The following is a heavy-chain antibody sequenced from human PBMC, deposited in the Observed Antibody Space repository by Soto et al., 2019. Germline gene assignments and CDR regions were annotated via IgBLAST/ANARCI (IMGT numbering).Heavy chain of an antibody. CDR1: GGSIITYC. Sequence: PSETLSLTCTVSGGSIITYCWTWIRQPAGKGLEWIGRIYSSGSTKYNPSLQSRVTMSLDTSNNQFSPRLTSVTAADTAVYYCARGQRFPDWLEPWGKRNLVSVSS. CDR3: ARGQRFPDWLEP. V-gene: IGHV4-4*07. D-gene: IGHD3-3*01. CDR2: IYSSGST. J-gene: IGHJ5*02.